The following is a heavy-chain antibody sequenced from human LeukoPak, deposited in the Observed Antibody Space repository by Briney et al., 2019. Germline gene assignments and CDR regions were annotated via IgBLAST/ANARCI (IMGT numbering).Heavy chain of an antibody. Sequence: ASVKVSCKASGYTFTGYYMHWVRQAPGQGLEWMGWINPNSGGTNYAQKFQGRVTMTRDTSISTAYMELSRLRSDDTAVYYSAREGSSSWYEGIDYWGQGTLVTVSS. D-gene: IGHD6-13*01. CDR3: AREGSSSWYEGIDY. CDR2: INPNSGGT. V-gene: IGHV1-2*02. CDR1: GYTFTGYY. J-gene: IGHJ4*02.